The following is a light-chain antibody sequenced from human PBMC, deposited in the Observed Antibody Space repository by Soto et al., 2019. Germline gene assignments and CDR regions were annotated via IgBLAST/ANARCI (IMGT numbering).Light chain of an antibody. CDR3: ATWHDSFYV. CDR1: TSDIGTNG. V-gene: IGLV1-44*01. CDR2: TNN. J-gene: IGLJ1*01. Sequence: QSVPTQPPSASGTPGQRVTVSCSGSTSDIGTNGVNWFQHLPGTAPRLLIYTNNQRPSGVPDRFSGSKSGTSASLAISGLQSEDEATYYCATWHDSFYVFGTGTKLTVL.